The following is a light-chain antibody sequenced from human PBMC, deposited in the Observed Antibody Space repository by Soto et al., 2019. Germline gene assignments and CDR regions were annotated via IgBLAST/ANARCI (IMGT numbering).Light chain of an antibody. Sequence: DFLLTQSPSFLSASVGDRVTITCRASQGISSYLAWYQQKPGKAPKLLIYAASTLQSGVPSRFSGSESGTEFTLTISSLQPEDFAAYYCHQLNTSPFTFGGGTKVEIK. CDR1: QGISSY. CDR3: HQLNTSPFT. CDR2: AAS. V-gene: IGKV1-9*01. J-gene: IGKJ4*01.